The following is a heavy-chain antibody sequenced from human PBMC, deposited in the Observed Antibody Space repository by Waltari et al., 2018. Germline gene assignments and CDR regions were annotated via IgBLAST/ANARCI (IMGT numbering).Heavy chain of an antibody. V-gene: IGHV1-46*01. J-gene: IGHJ4*02. CDR2: IDPRGGTT. Sequence: QVQLVQSGAELKKPGASVKISCKASGYTFTNYYLHWVRQAPGQGLEWMGVIDPRGGTTSYTQKFQGRVTMTRDTSTSTVYMELSSLRSEDTAVYFCARSGGSSVFHFWGQGTLVTVSS. CDR1: GYTFTNYY. CDR3: ARSGGSSVFHF. D-gene: IGHD2-15*01.